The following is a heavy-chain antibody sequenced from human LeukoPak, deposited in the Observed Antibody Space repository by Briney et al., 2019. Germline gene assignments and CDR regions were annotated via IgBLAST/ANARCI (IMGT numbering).Heavy chain of an antibody. D-gene: IGHD3-10*01. CDR2: INPNSGGT. V-gene: IGHV1-2*02. Sequence: ASVKVSCKASGYTFTGYYMHWLRQAPGQGLEWMGWINPNSGGTNYAQKFQGRVTMTRDTSISTAYMELSRLRSDDTAVYYCARVGRYYGSGSSTYFDYWGQGTLVTVSS. J-gene: IGHJ4*02. CDR3: ARVGRYYGSGSSTYFDY. CDR1: GYTFTGYY.